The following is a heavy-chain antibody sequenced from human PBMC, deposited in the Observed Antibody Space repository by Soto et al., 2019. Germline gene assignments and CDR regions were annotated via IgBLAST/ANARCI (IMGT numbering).Heavy chain of an antibody. CDR3: ARRRSSWYWDYYYYYYMDV. CDR1: GYTFTSYG. Sequence: GASVKVSCKASGYTFTSYGISWVRQAPGQGLEWMGWISAYNGNTNYAQKLQGRVTMTTDTSTSTAYMELRSLRSDDTAVYYCARRRSSWYWDYYYYYYMDVWGKGTTVTVS. D-gene: IGHD6-13*01. CDR2: ISAYNGNT. V-gene: IGHV1-18*01. J-gene: IGHJ6*03.